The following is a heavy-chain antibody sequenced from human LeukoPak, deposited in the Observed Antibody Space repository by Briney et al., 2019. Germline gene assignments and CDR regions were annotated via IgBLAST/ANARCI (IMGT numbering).Heavy chain of an antibody. J-gene: IGHJ4*02. CDR1: GFTFSSYS. Sequence: PGGSLRLSCAASGFTFSSYSMNWVRQAPGKGLEWVSYISSSSSTIYYADSVKGRFTISRDNAKNSLYLQMNSLRAEDTAVYYCARVPKDEVASSWCDYWGQGTLVTVSS. D-gene: IGHD6-13*01. V-gene: IGHV3-48*01. CDR3: ARVPKDEVASSWCDY. CDR2: ISSSSSTI.